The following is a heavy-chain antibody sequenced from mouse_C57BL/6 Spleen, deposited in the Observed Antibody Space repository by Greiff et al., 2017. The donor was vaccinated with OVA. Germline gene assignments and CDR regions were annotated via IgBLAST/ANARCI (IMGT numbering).Heavy chain of an antibody. Sequence: VQLQQPGAELVKPGASVKMSCKASGYTFTSYWITWVKQRPGQGLEWIGDIYPGSGSTNYNEKFKGKAPLPVDTSSSQAYMQLSSLTSEDSAVYDGASEGLAYYCNYEGCAYWGQGTLVTVSA. CDR3: ASEGLAYYCNYEGCAY. V-gene: IGHV1-55*01. CDR2: IYPGSGST. CDR1: GYTFTSYW. J-gene: IGHJ3*01. D-gene: IGHD2-10*01.